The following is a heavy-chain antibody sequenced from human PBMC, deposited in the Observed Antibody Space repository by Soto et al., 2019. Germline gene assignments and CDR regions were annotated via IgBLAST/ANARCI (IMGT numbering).Heavy chain of an antibody. CDR2: IYYSGST. V-gene: IGHV4-39*01. Sequence: QLQLQESGPGLVKPSETLSLTCTVSGGSISSSSYYWGWIRQPPGKGLEWIGSIYYSGSTYYNPSLKSRVTISVDTSKNQFSLKLSSVTAADTAVYYCARHVRDTMIVVGILAPLEHDYWGQGTLVTVSS. CDR1: GGSISSSSYY. D-gene: IGHD3-22*01. CDR3: ARHVRDTMIVVGILAPLEHDY. J-gene: IGHJ4*02.